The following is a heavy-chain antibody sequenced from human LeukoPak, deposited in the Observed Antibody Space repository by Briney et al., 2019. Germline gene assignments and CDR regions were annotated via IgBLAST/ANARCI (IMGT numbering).Heavy chain of an antibody. Sequence: GGSLRLSCAASGFTFTTYAMSWVRQAPGKGLEWVSAISGSGGTTYYADSVKGRFTISRDNSKNTLYLQMNSLRAEDTAVYYCARDPLYYYDSSGGVFDYWGQGTLVTVSS. CDR1: GFTFTTYA. J-gene: IGHJ4*02. CDR2: ISGSGGTT. V-gene: IGHV3-23*01. CDR3: ARDPLYYYDSSGGVFDY. D-gene: IGHD3-22*01.